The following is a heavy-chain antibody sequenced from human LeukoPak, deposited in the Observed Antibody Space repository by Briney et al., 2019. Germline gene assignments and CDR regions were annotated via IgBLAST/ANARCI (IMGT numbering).Heavy chain of an antibody. CDR2: IYYSGST. D-gene: IGHD3-3*02. V-gene: IGHV4-61*08. Sequence: PSETLSLTCTVSGGSISSGGYYWSWIRQPPGKGLEWIGYIYYSGSTNYNPSLKSRVTISVDTFKNQFSLKLSSVTAADTAVYYCARHFRPRLYYYYGMDVWGQGTTVTVSS. CDR3: ARHFRPRLYYYYGMDV. J-gene: IGHJ6*02. CDR1: GGSISSGGYY.